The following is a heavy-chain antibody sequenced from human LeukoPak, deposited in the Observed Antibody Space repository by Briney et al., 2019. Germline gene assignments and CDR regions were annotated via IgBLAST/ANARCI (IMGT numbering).Heavy chain of an antibody. CDR2: ISDDGRIQ. D-gene: IGHD7-27*01. CDR1: GFTFTYS. CDR3: ARHVGISF. Sequence: GGSLRLSCAASGFTFTYSMHWIRQAPGKGLEWLAVISDDGRIQSYTESVEGRFTLSRYSSKNTLLLQMSNLRDADTAIYYCARHVGISFWGQGTLVTVSS. J-gene: IGHJ4*02. V-gene: IGHV3-30*04.